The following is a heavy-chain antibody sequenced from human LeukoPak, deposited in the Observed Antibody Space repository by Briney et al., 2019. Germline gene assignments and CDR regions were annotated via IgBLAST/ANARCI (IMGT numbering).Heavy chain of an antibody. V-gene: IGHV3-33*06. J-gene: IGHJ3*02. CDR1: GFTFSSYG. Sequence: GGSLRLSCAASGFTFSSYGMHWVRQAPGKGLEWVAVIWYDGSTKYYADSVKGRFTISRDNSKNTLYLQMNSLRAEDTAVYYCAKDSCSSTSCYDDAFDIWGQGTMVTVSS. CDR2: IWYDGSTK. D-gene: IGHD2-2*01. CDR3: AKDSCSSTSCYDDAFDI.